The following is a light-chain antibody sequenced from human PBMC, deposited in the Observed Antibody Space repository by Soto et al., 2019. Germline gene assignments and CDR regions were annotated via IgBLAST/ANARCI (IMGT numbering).Light chain of an antibody. Sequence: DIQMTQSPSTLSASVGDRVTITCRASQSISTWLAWYQQKLGKAPKLLIYKASSLQSGVPSRFSGGGSGTEFTLIISSLQPDDFATYYCQQYNTYPTFGQGTKVEIK. CDR2: KAS. CDR1: QSISTW. J-gene: IGKJ1*01. CDR3: QQYNTYPT. V-gene: IGKV1-5*03.